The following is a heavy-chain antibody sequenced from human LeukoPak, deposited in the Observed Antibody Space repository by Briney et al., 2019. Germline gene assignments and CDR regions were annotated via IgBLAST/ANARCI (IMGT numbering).Heavy chain of an antibody. CDR2: ISYDGSNK. J-gene: IGHJ6*02. Sequence: GGSLRLSCEASGFTFSSYAMHWVRQAPGKGLEWVAVISYDGSNKYYADSVKGRFTISRDNSKDTLYLQMNSLSAEDTAVYYCARASIEPPYYGMDVWGQGTTVTVSS. D-gene: IGHD6-6*01. CDR1: GFTFSSYA. CDR3: ARASIEPPYYGMDV. V-gene: IGHV3-30-3*01.